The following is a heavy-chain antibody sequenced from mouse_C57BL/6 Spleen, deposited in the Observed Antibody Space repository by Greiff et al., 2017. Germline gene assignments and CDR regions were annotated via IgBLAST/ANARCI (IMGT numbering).Heavy chain of an antibody. CDR1: GFTFSNYW. D-gene: IGHD2-4*01. V-gene: IGHV6-3*01. Sequence: EVKLVESGGGLVQPGGSMKLSCVASGFTFSNYWMNWVRQSPEKGLEWVAQIRLKSDNYATHYAESVKGRFTISRDDSKSSVYLQMNNLRAEDTGIYYCTLYYDYDVRGDYWGQGTSVTVSS. CDR3: TLYYDYDVRGDY. CDR2: IRLKSDNYAT. J-gene: IGHJ4*01.